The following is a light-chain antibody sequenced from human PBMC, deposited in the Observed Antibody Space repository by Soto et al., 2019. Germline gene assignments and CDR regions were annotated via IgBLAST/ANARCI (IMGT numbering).Light chain of an antibody. CDR1: QSIGSN. J-gene: IGKJ1*01. V-gene: IGKV3-15*01. CDR3: QQYNKWPPWT. CDR2: ASS. Sequence: EIVMTQSPATLSVSPGERATLSCRASQSIGSNLAWYQQKPGQAPRLVIYASSIRASDFPARFSGSGSVTEFTLPISGLQADEFAVYCCQQYNKWPPWTVGHGTKVEIK.